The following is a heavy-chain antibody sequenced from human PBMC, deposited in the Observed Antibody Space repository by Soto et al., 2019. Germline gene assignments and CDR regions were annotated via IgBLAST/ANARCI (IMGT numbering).Heavy chain of an antibody. CDR2: IIPILGIA. Sequence: QIQLVQSGAEVKKPGSSVKVSYKASGGTFSSYTISWVRQAPRQRLEWMGRIIPILGIANYAQKFQGRVTITADKSTSTAYMELRSLRSEDTAVYYCARANGSTSSNFDYWGQGTLVTVSS. CDR1: GGTFSSYT. D-gene: IGHD2-2*01. V-gene: IGHV1-69*02. CDR3: ARANGSTSSNFDY. J-gene: IGHJ4*02.